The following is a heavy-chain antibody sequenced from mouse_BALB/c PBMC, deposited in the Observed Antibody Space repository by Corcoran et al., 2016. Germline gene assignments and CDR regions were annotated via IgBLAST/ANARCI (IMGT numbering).Heavy chain of an antibody. CDR2: INTYTGEP. J-gene: IGHJ3*01. V-gene: IGHV9-1*02. CDR1: GYTFTNYG. Sequence: QIQLVQSGPELKKPGETVKISCKACGYTFTNYGMKWVKQAPGKGLKWMGWINTYTGEPTYADDFKGRFAFSLEPSASNAYLQINNLKNEDMATYFCARGVITPFAYWGQGTLITVSA. D-gene: IGHD2-4*01. CDR3: ARGVITPFAY.